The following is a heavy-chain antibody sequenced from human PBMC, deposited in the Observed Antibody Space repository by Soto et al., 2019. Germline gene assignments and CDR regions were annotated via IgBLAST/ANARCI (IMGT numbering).Heavy chain of an antibody. V-gene: IGHV1-58*01. J-gene: IGHJ4*02. CDR3: AADLRYYDTSGYYYYPTPLGC. CDR1: GFTFTAST. D-gene: IGHD3-22*01. CDR2: IVVGTGYT. Sequence: SVKVSCKASGFTFTASTVQWVRQARGQRLEWIGWIVVGTGYTNYAQKSQERVTVTRDMSTTAAYMDLSSLRSEDTAVYYCAADLRYYDTSGYYYYPTPLGCWGQGALGTVSS.